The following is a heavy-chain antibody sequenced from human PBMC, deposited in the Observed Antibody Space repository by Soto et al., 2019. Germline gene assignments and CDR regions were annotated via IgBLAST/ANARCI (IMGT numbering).Heavy chain of an antibody. CDR2: INAGNGNT. Sequence: ASVKVSCKASGYTFTSYAMHWVRQAPGQRLEWMGWINAGNGNTKYSQKFQGRVTITRDTSASTAYMELSSLRSEDTAVYYCARDWEVGAIWFDPWGQGTLVTVSS. D-gene: IGHD1-26*01. CDR3: ARDWEVGAIWFDP. CDR1: GYTFTSYA. V-gene: IGHV1-3*01. J-gene: IGHJ5*02.